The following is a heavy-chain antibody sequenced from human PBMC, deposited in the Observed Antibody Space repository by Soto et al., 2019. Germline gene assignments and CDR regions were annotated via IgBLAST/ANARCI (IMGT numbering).Heavy chain of an antibody. V-gene: IGHV3-23*01. D-gene: IGHD3-10*01. CDR1: GFTFSSYA. CDR2: ISGSGGTT. J-gene: IGHJ4*02. Sequence: GGSLRLSCAASGFTFSSYAMNWVRQAPGKGLEWVSAISGSGGTTYYADSVKGRFTISRDKSKNTLFLQMNSLRAEDTAIYYRAKELVLDWGLGTLVTVSS. CDR3: AKELVLD.